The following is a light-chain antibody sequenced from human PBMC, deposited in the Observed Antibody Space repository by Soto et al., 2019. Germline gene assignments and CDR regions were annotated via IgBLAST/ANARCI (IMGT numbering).Light chain of an antibody. CDR3: SSYTSSSTLV. J-gene: IGLJ2*01. Sequence: QSALTQPASVSGSPGQSITISCTGTSSDVGSYNLVSWYQQHPGKAPKLMIYEGSKRPSGVSNRFSGSESGNTASLTISGLQAEDEADYYCSSYTSSSTLVFGGGTKVTVL. CDR2: EGS. V-gene: IGLV2-14*02. CDR1: SSDVGSYNL.